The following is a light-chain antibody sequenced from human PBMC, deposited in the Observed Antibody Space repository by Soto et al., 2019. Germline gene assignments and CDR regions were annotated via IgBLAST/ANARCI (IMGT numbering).Light chain of an antibody. CDR3: QQRHMWPIT. CDR1: QSFRGL. Sequence: EVVLTQSPVTLSLSPGERATLSCRASQSFRGLLAWYQQKPGQAPRLLIYDAYNRATGIPRRFSGSGSGTDCTLTISSLEPEDSAGYYCQQRHMWPITFGQGTRLEIK. J-gene: IGKJ5*01. CDR2: DAY. V-gene: IGKV3-11*01.